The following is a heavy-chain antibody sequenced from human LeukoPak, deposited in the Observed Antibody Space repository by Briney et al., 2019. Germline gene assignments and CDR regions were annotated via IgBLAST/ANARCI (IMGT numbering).Heavy chain of an antibody. CDR1: GGSFSGYY. Sequence: PSETLSLTCAVYGGSFSGYYWSWIRQPPGKGLERIGEINHSGSTNYNPSLKSRVTISVDTSKNQFSLKLSSVTAADTAVYYCARSRQPGPFDYWGQGTLVTVSS. J-gene: IGHJ4*02. D-gene: IGHD2-2*01. V-gene: IGHV4-34*01. CDR3: ARSRQPGPFDY. CDR2: INHSGST.